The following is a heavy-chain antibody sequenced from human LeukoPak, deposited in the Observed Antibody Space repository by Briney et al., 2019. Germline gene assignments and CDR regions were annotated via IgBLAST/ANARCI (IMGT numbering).Heavy chain of an antibody. J-gene: IGHJ4*02. D-gene: IGHD6-19*01. V-gene: IGHV1-2*02. CDR1: GYTFTDYF. CDR2: INPNSGGT. CDR3: AKGVPLGGAVAGRFGS. Sequence: ASVKVSCKASGYTFTDYFLHWVRQAPGQGLEWMGWINPNSGGTIYAQKFQARVTMTTDTSISTAYMELSRLTSDDTAVYYCAKGVPLGGAVAGRFGSWGQGAQVTVSS.